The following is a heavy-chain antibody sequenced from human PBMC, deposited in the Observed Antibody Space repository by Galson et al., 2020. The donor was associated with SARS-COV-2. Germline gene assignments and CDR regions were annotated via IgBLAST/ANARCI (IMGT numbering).Heavy chain of an antibody. CDR1: GFTFSNYW. CDR2: VNSDGSSR. Sequence: GGSLRLSCAASGFTFSNYWMHWVRQAPGKGLVWVSRVNSDGSSRSYADSVKGRFSISRDNAKNTLYLQMNSLRAEDTAVYYCAKEFYYDSSGPLDAFDIWGQGTKVTVSS. J-gene: IGHJ3*02. V-gene: IGHV3-74*01. D-gene: IGHD3-22*01. CDR3: AKEFYYDSSGPLDAFDI.